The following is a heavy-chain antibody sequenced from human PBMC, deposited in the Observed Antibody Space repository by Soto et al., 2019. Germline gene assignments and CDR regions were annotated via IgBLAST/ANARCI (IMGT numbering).Heavy chain of an antibody. J-gene: IGHJ6*02. D-gene: IGHD3-3*01. CDR1: GFTFSSYW. CDR2: IKQDGSEK. CDR3: ARVRLRFLEWSESDYYYYGMDV. Sequence: PGGSLRLSCAASGFTFSSYWMSWVRQAPGKGLEWVANIKQDGSEKYYVDSVKGRFTISRDNAKNSLYLQMNSLRAEDTAVYYCARVRLRFLEWSESDYYYYGMDVWGQGTTVTVSS. V-gene: IGHV3-7*01.